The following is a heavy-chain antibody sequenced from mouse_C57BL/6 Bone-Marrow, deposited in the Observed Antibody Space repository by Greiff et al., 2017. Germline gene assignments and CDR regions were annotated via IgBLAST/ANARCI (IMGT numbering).Heavy chain of an antibody. D-gene: IGHD1-1*01. Sequence: QVQLQQPGAELVKPGASVKLSCKASGYTFTSYWMHWVKQRPGRGLEWIGRIDPNSGGTKYNEKFKSKATLTVDKPSSTAYMQLSSLTSEDSAVYYCARGTTVVATDWYCDVWGTGTTVTVSS. V-gene: IGHV1-72*01. CDR1: GYTFTSYW. CDR3: ARGTTVVATDWYCDV. J-gene: IGHJ1*03. CDR2: IDPNSGGT.